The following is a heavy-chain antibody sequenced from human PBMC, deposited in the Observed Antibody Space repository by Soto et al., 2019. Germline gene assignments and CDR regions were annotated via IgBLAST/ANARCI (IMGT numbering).Heavy chain of an antibody. V-gene: IGHV3-23*01. CDR3: AKRPRSIISFVY. CDR1: GFTFSNYV. J-gene: IGHJ4*02. Sequence: VQLLESGGGLVQPGGSLRLSCAASGFTFSNYVMSWVRQAPGKGLEWVSSISGGGDTTYDADSVKGRFTVSRDNFKNTLYLQMNTLRAEDTAVYYCAKRPRSIISFVYWGQGALVTVSS. D-gene: IGHD1-20*01. CDR2: ISGGGDTT.